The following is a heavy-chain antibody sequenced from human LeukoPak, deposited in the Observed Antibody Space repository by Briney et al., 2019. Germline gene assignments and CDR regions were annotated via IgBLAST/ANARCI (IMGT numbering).Heavy chain of an antibody. CDR1: GYTFTSYY. CDR3: ARDIGVGYCSGGSCQGDYFDY. D-gene: IGHD2-15*01. CDR2: INPSGGST. J-gene: IGHJ4*02. V-gene: IGHV1-46*01. Sequence: GASVKVSCKASGYTFTSYYMHWVRQAPGQGLEWMGIINPSGGSTSYAQKFQGRVTLTRDTSTSTVYMELSSLRSEDTAVYYCARDIGVGYCSGGSCQGDYFDYWGQGTLVTVSS.